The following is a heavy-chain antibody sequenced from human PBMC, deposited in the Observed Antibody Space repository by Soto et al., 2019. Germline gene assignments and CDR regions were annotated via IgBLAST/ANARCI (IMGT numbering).Heavy chain of an antibody. V-gene: IGHV1-46*01. CDR3: ANEGRARSWDY. Sequence: QVQLVQSGAEVKKPGASVKVSCKASGYTFTNYYIHWVRQAPGQGPEWMGIINPRAGSTSYAQKFQGRVTMTRDTSTSTVYMELSSLRSEDTAVYYCANEGRARSWDYWGQGTLVTVSS. CDR1: GYTFTNYY. D-gene: IGHD3-10*01. CDR2: INPRAGST. J-gene: IGHJ4*02.